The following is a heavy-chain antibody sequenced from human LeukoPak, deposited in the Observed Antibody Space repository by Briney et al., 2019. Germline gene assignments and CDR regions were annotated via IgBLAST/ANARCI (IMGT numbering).Heavy chain of an antibody. Sequence: ASVKVSCKASGYTFTSYGISWVRQAPAQGLEWMGWISAYNGNTNYAQNLQGRVTMTTDTSTSTAYMELRSLRSDDAAVYYCARDPGIGDSYYYYYGMDVWGQGTTVTVSS. CDR2: ISAYNGNT. CDR3: ARDPGIGDSYYYYYGMDV. V-gene: IGHV1-18*01. CDR1: GYTFTSYG. D-gene: IGHD6-13*01. J-gene: IGHJ6*02.